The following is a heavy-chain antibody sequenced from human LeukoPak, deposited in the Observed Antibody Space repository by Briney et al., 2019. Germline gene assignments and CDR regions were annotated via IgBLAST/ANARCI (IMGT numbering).Heavy chain of an antibody. D-gene: IGHD1-26*01. V-gene: IGHV3-53*01. J-gene: IGHJ4*02. CDR1: GGSISSSSYY. CDR2: IYSGGST. CDR3: ARDQSGSYYFDY. Sequence: ETLSLTCTVSGGSISSSSYYWGWIRQPPGKGLEWVSVIYSGGSTYYADSVKGRFTISRDNSKNTLYLQMNSLRAEDTAVYYCARDQSGSYYFDYWGQGTLVTVSS.